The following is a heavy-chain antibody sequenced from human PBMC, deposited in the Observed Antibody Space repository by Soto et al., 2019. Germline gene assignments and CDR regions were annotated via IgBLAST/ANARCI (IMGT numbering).Heavy chain of an antibody. CDR2: IDPSDSQT. CDR3: AKQLYKSDRGPNPQGYFDS. J-gene: IGHJ4*02. CDR1: GYSFAGYW. V-gene: IGHV5-10-1*01. D-gene: IGHD5-18*01. Sequence: GESLKISCKGSGYSFAGYWITWVRQKPGKGLEWMGRIDPSDSQTYYSPSFRGHVTISVTKSITTVFLQWSSLRASDTAMYYCAKQLYKSDRGPNPQGYFDSWGQGTLVTVSS.